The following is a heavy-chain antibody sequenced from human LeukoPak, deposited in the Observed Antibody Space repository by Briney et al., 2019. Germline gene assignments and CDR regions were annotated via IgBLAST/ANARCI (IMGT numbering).Heavy chain of an antibody. CDR3: ARHLQYYGSGSYSYHYYGMDV. D-gene: IGHD3-10*01. CDR2: IHDSGST. CDR1: GGSISSYY. J-gene: IGHJ6*02. V-gene: IGHV4-59*08. Sequence: PSETLSLTCTVSGGSISSYYWSWIRQPPGKGLEWIGCIHDSGSTNYNPSLESRVTKSVDTSKNQFSLKLSSVTAADTAVYYCARHLQYYGSGSYSYHYYGMDVWGQGTTVTVSS.